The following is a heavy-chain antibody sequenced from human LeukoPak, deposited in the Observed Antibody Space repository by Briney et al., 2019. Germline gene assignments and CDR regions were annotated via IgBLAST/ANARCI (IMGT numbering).Heavy chain of an antibody. CDR3: AKDGVPGTAAAVTYFDS. Sequence: PGGSLRLSRAASGFTFSSHGMHWVRQAPGKGLEWVAIIWYDGSNEYYADFVKGRFTISRDNSKNTFYLQMNSLRAEDTAVYYCAKDGVPGTAAAVTYFDSWGQGTLVTVSS. CDR2: IWYDGSNE. J-gene: IGHJ4*02. V-gene: IGHV3-33*06. D-gene: IGHD6-13*01. CDR1: GFTFSSHG.